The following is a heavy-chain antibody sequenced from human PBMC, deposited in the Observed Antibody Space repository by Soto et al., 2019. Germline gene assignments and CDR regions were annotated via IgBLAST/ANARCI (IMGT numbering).Heavy chain of an antibody. CDR2: IKSKTDGETT. J-gene: IGHJ5*01. V-gene: IGHV3-15*01. Sequence: PGRSLRLSCAASGFTFSNAWMSWVRHAPGKGLEWVGRIKSKTDGETTDKAAPVKGRFTISRDDSENMVYRRLNSLNTEDTSVYYWTIRIGYSLFDSWGQGTLVTVSS. CDR1: GFTFSNAW. D-gene: IGHD3-3*01. CDR3: TIRIGYSLFDS.